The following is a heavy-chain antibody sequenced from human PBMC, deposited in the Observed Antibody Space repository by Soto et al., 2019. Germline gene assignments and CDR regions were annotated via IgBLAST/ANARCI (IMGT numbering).Heavy chain of an antibody. J-gene: IGHJ4*02. CDR2: IIPIFGTA. V-gene: IGHV1-69*06. Sequence: QVQLVQSGAEVKKPGSSVKVSCKASGGTFSSYAISWVRQAPGQGLEWMGGIIPIFGTANYAQKFQGRVTIIADKSTSPAYMEVSSLRSEDTAVYYFIAAAGTGKRGKFDHWGQGTLVTVSS. D-gene: IGHD6-13*01. CDR1: GGTFSSYA. CDR3: IAAAGTGKRGKFDH.